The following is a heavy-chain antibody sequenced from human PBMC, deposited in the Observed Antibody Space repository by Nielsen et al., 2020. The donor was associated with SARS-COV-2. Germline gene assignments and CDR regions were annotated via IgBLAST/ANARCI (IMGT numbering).Heavy chain of an antibody. CDR1: GFTFADYT. J-gene: IGHJ4*02. CDR3: ARDSKGVVDY. Sequence: GESLKISCVASGFTFADYTMHWVRQAPGKGLEWVSLIGWHGAGTYYADSVKGRFSISRDNSKNTLYLQMNSLRAADTAVYYCARDSKGVVDYWGQGTLVTVSS. V-gene: IGHV3-43*01. CDR2: IGWHGAGT.